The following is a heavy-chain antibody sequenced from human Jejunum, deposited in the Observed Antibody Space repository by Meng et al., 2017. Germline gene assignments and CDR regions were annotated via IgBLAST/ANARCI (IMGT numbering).Heavy chain of an antibody. CDR1: GGSVSRAGYQ. J-gene: IGHJ4*02. V-gene: IGHV4-61*08. CDR2: AST. CDR3: ARDHMGSLDY. D-gene: IGHD1-26*01. Sequence: VLLQEGGPGLVRPSAPLSLLFIVSGGSVSRAGYQWGWIRQPPGKGLEWIGYASTNYNPSLKSRVTISLDTSRNQFSLSLSSVTAADTAVYYCARDHMGSLDYWGQGILVTVSS.